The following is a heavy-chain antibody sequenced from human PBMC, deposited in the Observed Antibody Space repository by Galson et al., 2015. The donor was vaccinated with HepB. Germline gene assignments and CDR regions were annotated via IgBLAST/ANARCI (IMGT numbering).Heavy chain of an antibody. D-gene: IGHD2-21*01. V-gene: IGHV3-33*01. Sequence: SLRLSCAASGFPFSNYGLHWVRQTPGKGLEWVGCIWHDGSNRHYAASVKGRFTISRDNSKNTLYLHMTSLGVEDTGIYYCARGTVILNWNYDLWGRGAPVTVSS. J-gene: IGHJ2*01. CDR3: ARGTVILNWNYDL. CDR1: GFPFSNYG. CDR2: IWHDGSNR.